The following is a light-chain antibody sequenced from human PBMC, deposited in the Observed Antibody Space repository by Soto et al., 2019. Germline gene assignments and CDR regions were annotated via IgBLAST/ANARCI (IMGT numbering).Light chain of an antibody. Sequence: QSVLTQLPPVPGAPGQTVTISCTGSGSNIGAGYGVQWYQQLPGTAPRLLIYGSDDRPSGVPDRFSASVSGNSASLAITGLQTEDEAVYYCQSYDSNLSEVFGPGTKVTVL. CDR3: QSYDSNLSEV. CDR1: GSNIGAGYG. CDR2: GSD. J-gene: IGLJ1*01. V-gene: IGLV1-40*01.